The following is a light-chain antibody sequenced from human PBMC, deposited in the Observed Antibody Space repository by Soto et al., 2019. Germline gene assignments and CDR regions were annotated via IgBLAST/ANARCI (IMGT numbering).Light chain of an antibody. Sequence: QSVLTQPASVSGSPGQSITISCTGTNSDVGNYNYVSWYQQHPGKAPKLIMSEVSNRPSGVSNRFSGSKSGNTASLTISGLQADDEADYYCSSYTSSGTLGVFGGGTKVTVL. J-gene: IGLJ3*02. V-gene: IGLV2-14*01. CDR1: NSDVGNYNY. CDR3: SSYTSSGTLGV. CDR2: EVS.